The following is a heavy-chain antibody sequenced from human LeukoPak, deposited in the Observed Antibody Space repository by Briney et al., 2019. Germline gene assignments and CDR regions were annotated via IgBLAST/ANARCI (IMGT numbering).Heavy chain of an antibody. CDR3: AKLGNYYYMDV. CDR1: GYIFTTYW. V-gene: IGHV5-51*01. Sequence: GESLKISCKVSGYIFTTYWIGWVRQMPGKGLEWMGIIYPGDSDTKYSPSFQGRVTISADKSISTAYLQWSSLKASDTAMYYCAKLGNYYYMDVWGKGTPVTVSS. CDR2: IYPGDSDT. J-gene: IGHJ6*03.